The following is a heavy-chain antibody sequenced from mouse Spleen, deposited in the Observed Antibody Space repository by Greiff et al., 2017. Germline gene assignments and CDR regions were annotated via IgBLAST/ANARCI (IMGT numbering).Heavy chain of an antibody. J-gene: IGHJ1*01. CDR2: ISSGGGNT. CDR1: GFTFSSYA. Sequence: EVMLVESGGGLVKLGGSLKLSCAASGFTFSSYAMSWVRQTPEKRLEWVATISSGGGNTYYPDSVKGRFTISRDNAKNTLYLQMSSLKSEDTAMYYCARRVWDGGYFDVWGAGTTVTVSS. CDR3: ARRVWDGGYFDV. D-gene: IGHD4-1*01. V-gene: IGHV5-9*01.